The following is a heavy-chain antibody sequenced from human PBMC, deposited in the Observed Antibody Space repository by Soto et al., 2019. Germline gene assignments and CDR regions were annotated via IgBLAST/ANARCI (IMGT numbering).Heavy chain of an antibody. V-gene: IGHV3-73*01. J-gene: IGHJ4*02. Sequence: GGSLRLSCAASGFIFSGSGMHWVRQASGKGLEWVGHIRTKANNYATVYTGSVKGRFTISRDDSKNTAYLQMNSLKTEDTALYYCATYSGYDSYYFDSWRQGTLVTV. CDR1: GFIFSGSG. D-gene: IGHD5-12*01. CDR2: IRTKANNYAT. CDR3: ATYSGYDSYYFDS.